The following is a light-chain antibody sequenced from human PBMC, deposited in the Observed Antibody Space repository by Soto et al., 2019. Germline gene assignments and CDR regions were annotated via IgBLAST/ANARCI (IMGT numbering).Light chain of an antibody. CDR1: QGISSY. CDR3: QQLNSYPCT. CDR2: AAS. V-gene: IGKV1-9*01. J-gene: IGKJ5*01. Sequence: IQLTQSPSSLSASVGDRVTITFRASQGISSYLAWYQQKPGKAPKLLIYAASTLQSGVPSRFSGSGSGTDFTLTTSSLQTEDFATYYCQQLNSYPCTFGQGTRLEIK.